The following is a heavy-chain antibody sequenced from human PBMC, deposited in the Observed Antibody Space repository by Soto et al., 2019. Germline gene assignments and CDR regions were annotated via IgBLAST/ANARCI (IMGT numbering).Heavy chain of an antibody. J-gene: IGHJ4*02. Sequence: SVKVSCKASGGTFSSYAISWVRQAPGQGLEWMGGIIPIFGTANYAQKFQGRVTITADESTSTAYMELSSLRSEDTAVYYCAREGRMYCISTSCYLDYWGQGTLVTVSS. V-gene: IGHV1-69*13. CDR1: GGTFSSYA. CDR3: AREGRMYCISTSCYLDY. CDR2: IIPIFGTA. D-gene: IGHD2-2*01.